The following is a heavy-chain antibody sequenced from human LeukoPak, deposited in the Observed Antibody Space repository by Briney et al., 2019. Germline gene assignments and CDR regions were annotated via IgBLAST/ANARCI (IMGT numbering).Heavy chain of an antibody. J-gene: IGHJ5*02. CDR2: ISGSGGAT. Sequence: PGGSLRLSCAASGLTFNTYAMSWVRQAPGKGLEWVSAISGSGGATYYADSVKGRFTISRDNSKNTLYLQVNSLRAEDTALYYCAKDDCSSTTCYTANWFDPWGQGTLVTVSS. CDR3: AKDDCSSTTCYTANWFDP. D-gene: IGHD2-2*02. CDR1: GLTFNTYA. V-gene: IGHV3-23*01.